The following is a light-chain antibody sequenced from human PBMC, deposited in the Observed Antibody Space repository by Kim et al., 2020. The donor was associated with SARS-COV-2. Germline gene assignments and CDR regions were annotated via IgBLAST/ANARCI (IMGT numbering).Light chain of an antibody. Sequence: QTATLICTGNNNNVGNEGAVWLQQHQSHPPKLLSGRRNKWPSEISERLSASRSGSTASLTIAGLQPEDEADYYCSAWDASLSAWVFGGGTQLTVL. J-gene: IGLJ3*02. CDR1: NNNVGNEG. V-gene: IGLV10-54*01. CDR2: RRN. CDR3: SAWDASLSAWV.